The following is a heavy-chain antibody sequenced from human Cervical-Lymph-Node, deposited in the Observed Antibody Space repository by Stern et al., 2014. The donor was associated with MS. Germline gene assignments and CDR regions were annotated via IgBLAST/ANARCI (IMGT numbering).Heavy chain of an antibody. D-gene: IGHD5-18*01. CDR3: ARELVDTAMTEYYYYYGMDV. J-gene: IGHJ6*02. CDR2: IDWDHDK. V-gene: IGHV2-70*01. CDR1: GFSLSTRGMC. Sequence: QVTLKESGPALVKPTQTLTLTCTFSGFSLSTRGMCVSWIRQPPGKALEXLALIDWDHDKYYSKSLKTRLTISKDTSKNQVVLTMTNMDPVDTATYYCARELVDTAMTEYYYYYGMDVWGQGTTVTVSS.